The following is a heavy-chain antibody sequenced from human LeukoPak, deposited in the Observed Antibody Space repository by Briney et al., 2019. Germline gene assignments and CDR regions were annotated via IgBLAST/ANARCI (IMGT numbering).Heavy chain of an antibody. V-gene: IGHV3-33*01. Sequence: GRSLRLSCAASRFTFSSYGMHWVRQAPGKGLEWVAVIWYDGSNKYYADSVKGRFTISRDNSKNTLYLQMNSLRAEDTAVYYCARSRDGYNGAYFQHWGQGTLVTVSS. CDR2: IWYDGSNK. D-gene: IGHD5-24*01. CDR3: ARSRDGYNGAYFQH. J-gene: IGHJ1*01. CDR1: RFTFSSYG.